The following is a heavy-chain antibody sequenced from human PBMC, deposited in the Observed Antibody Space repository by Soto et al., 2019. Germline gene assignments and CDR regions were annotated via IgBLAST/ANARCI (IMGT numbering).Heavy chain of an antibody. CDR1: GFTFGDYA. CDR3: TRDRVLLWFGELPQYFQH. D-gene: IGHD3-10*01. J-gene: IGHJ1*01. CDR2: IRSKAYGGTT. Sequence: GGSLRLSCTASGFTFGDYAMSWFRQAPGKGLEWVGFIRSKAYGGTTEYAASVKGRFTISRDDSKSIAYLQMNSLKTEDTAVYYCTRDRVLLWFGELPQYFQHWGQGTLVTVSS. V-gene: IGHV3-49*03.